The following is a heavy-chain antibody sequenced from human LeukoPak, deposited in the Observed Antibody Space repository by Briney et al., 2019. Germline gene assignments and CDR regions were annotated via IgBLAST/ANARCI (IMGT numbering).Heavy chain of an antibody. CDR3: AGGLAAAAINWFDP. Sequence: PGGSLRLSCAASGFTFSSYSMNWVRHAPGKGLEWVSSISSSSSYIYYADSVKGRFTISRDNAKNSLYLQMNSLRAEDTAVYYCAGGLAAAAINWFDPWGQGTLVTVSS. J-gene: IGHJ5*02. CDR1: GFTFSSYS. CDR2: ISSSSSYI. V-gene: IGHV3-21*01. D-gene: IGHD6-13*01.